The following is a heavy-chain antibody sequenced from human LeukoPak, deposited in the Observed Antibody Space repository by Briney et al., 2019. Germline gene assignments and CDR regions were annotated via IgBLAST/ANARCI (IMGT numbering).Heavy chain of an antibody. D-gene: IGHD6-13*01. CDR3: ATNRAAADAYNWFDP. CDR1: GYTFTDYY. J-gene: IGHJ5*02. Sequence: ASVKVSCKASGYTFTDYYIHWVRQAPGQGLEWMGIINPSGGSTSYAQKFQGRVTMTRDMSTSADYMELSSLRSEDTAVYYCATNRAAADAYNWFDPWGQGTLVTVSS. CDR2: INPSGGST. V-gene: IGHV1-46*01.